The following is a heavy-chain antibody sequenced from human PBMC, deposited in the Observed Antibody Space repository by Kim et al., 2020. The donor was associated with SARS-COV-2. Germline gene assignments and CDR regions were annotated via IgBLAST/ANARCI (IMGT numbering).Heavy chain of an antibody. CDR2: ISSSSSYI. CDR3: ARDLYSGYDLRYYYYGMDV. Sequence: GGSLRLSCAASGFTFSSYSMNWVRQAPGKGLEWVSSISSSSSYIYYADSVKGRFTISRDNAKNSLYLQMNSLRAEDTAVYYCARDLYSGYDLRYYYYGMDVWGQGTTVTVSS. J-gene: IGHJ6*02. D-gene: IGHD5-12*01. CDR1: GFTFSSYS. V-gene: IGHV3-21*01.